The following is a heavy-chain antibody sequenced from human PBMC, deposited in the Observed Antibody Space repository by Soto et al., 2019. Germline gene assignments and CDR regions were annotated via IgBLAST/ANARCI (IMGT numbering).Heavy chain of an antibody. J-gene: IGHJ4*02. CDR3: ARLVVGAPVAKV. V-gene: IGHV4-39*01. Sequence: PSETLSLTCSVSFASFSSNSYHWGWIRQPPGKGLEWLGSISYTGTTYYSPSLKSRVTISADTSKKQCSLKLDSATAADTAVYYCARLVVGAPVAKVWGQGTRVTVSS. CDR1: FASFSSNSYH. D-gene: IGHD2-15*01. CDR2: ISYTGTT.